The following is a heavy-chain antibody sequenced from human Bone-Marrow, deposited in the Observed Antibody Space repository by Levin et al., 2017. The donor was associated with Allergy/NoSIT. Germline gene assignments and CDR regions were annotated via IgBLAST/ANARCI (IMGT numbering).Heavy chain of an antibody. D-gene: IGHD5-24*01. CDR1: GGSISGYY. V-gene: IGHV4-59*01. CDR3: ARTRGDYNDAFDV. J-gene: IGHJ3*01. CDR2: AHYSGST. Sequence: SETLSLTCTISGGSISGYYWSWIRQPPGKGLECIGFAHYSGSTNYNPSLKSRVTISLDTSETQFSLKLNSVTAADTAVYYFARTRGDYNDAFDVWGQGTMVAVS.